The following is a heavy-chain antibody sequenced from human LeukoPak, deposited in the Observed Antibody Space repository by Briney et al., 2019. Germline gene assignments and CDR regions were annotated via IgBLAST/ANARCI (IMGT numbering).Heavy chain of an antibody. CDR1: GFTFSSYA. V-gene: IGHV3-23*01. Sequence: GGSLRLSCAASGFTFSSYAMSWVRQAPGKGLEWVSAISGSGGSTYYADSVKGRFTISRGNSKNTLYLQMNSLRAEDTAVYYCAKAGSGSYYKGVFDYWGQGTLVTVSS. J-gene: IGHJ4*02. CDR2: ISGSGGST. CDR3: AKAGSGSYYKGVFDY. D-gene: IGHD3-10*01.